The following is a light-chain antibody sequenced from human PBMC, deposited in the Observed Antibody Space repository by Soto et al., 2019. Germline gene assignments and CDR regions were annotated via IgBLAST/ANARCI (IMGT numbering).Light chain of an antibody. CDR1: QSVSSNY. Sequence: EIVLTQSPGTLSLSPGERATLSCRASQSVSSNYLAWYQQKPGQAPRLLIYGASSRATDIPDRFSGSASGKDFTLTISTVAPEDSGEDHRQRKGQAPLTSGGGKKVEIK. V-gene: IGKV3-20*01. CDR2: GAS. CDR3: QRKGQAPLT. J-gene: IGKJ4*01.